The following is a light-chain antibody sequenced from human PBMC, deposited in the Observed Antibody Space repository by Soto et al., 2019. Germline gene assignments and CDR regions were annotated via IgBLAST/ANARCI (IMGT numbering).Light chain of an antibody. J-gene: IGKJ2*01. Sequence: EIVLTQSPGTLPLSPGERATLSCRASQSVSSNYLVWYQQKPGQAPRPLIYGASSRATVIPDRFSGSGSGTDFTLTISRLEPEDFAVYYCQQYANSPFTFGQGTKLEIK. CDR3: QQYANSPFT. V-gene: IGKV3-20*01. CDR2: GAS. CDR1: QSVSSNY.